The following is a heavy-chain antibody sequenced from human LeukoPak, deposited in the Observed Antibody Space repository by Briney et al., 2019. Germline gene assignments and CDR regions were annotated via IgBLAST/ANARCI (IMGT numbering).Heavy chain of an antibody. CDR3: ARDGYGDYLDY. J-gene: IGHJ4*02. CDR2: IYYSGST. Sequence: SETLSLTCTVSGGSISSSSYYWGWIRQPPGKGPEWIGSIYYSGSTNYNPSLKSRVTISVDTSKNQFSLKLSSVTAADTALYYCARDGYGDYLDYWGQGTLVTVSS. CDR1: GGSISSSSYY. V-gene: IGHV4-39*07. D-gene: IGHD4-17*01.